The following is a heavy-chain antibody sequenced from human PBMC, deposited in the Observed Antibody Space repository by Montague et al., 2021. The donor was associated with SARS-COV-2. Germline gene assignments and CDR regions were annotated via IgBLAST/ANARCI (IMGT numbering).Heavy chain of an antibody. CDR1: GGSFSGYY. Sequence: SETLSLTCAVYGGSFSGYYWSWIRQPPGKGLEWIGEINHSGSTNXNPSLKSRVTISVDTSKNQFSLKLSSVAAADTAVYYCARPVSYYDILSSSTNWFDPWGQGTLVTVSS. CDR2: INHSGST. CDR3: ARPVSYYDILSSSTNWFDP. D-gene: IGHD3-9*01. V-gene: IGHV4-34*01. J-gene: IGHJ5*02.